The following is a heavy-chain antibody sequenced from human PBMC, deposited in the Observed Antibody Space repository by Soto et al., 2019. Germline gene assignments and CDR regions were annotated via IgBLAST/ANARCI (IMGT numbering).Heavy chain of an antibody. CDR1: GFTFRIYS. D-gene: IGHD6-19*01. J-gene: IGHJ4*02. Sequence: EVQLVESGGGLVQPGGSLRLSCAASGFTFRIYSMNWIRQAPGKGLEWVSYMTSDMKTIHYADSVKGRFTISRDNARNSVYLQRMSLRDEDTAVYYCARSVEGHFDYWGQGTLVTVSS. CDR3: ARSVEGHFDY. CDR2: MTSDMKTI. V-gene: IGHV3-48*02.